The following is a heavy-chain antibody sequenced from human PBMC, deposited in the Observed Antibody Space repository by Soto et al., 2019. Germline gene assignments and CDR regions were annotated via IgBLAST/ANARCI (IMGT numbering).Heavy chain of an antibody. CDR1: GGSISSGGYY. V-gene: IGHV4-31*03. Sequence: SETLSLTCTVSGGSISSGGYYWSWIRQHPGKGLEWIGYIYYSGSTYYNPSLKSRVTISVDTSKNQFSLKLSSVTAADTAVYYCAREVITIFGVVTRSSNWFDYWGQGTLVTVSS. J-gene: IGHJ5*01. CDR2: IYYSGST. D-gene: IGHD3-3*01. CDR3: AREVITIFGVVTRSSNWFDY.